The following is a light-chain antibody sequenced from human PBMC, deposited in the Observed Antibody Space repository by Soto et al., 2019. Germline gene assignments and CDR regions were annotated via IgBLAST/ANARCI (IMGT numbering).Light chain of an antibody. J-gene: IGLJ1*01. Sequence: QSALTQPRSVSGSPGQSVTISCTGTRSDIGGYNFVSWYQQHPGQAPKLIIYDVIKRPSGVPDRFSGSKSGNTASLTIYGLQAEDEADYYCCSYAGGYTHVFGTGTKGTVL. CDR2: DVI. CDR1: RSDIGGYNF. CDR3: CSYAGGYTHV. V-gene: IGLV2-11*01.